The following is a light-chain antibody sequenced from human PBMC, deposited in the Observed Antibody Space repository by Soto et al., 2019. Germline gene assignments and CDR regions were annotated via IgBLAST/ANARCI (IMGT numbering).Light chain of an antibody. J-gene: IGKJ3*01. CDR3: HKYDRAPFT. CDR1: QGISNY. CDR2: AAS. V-gene: IGKV1-27*01. Sequence: DIQMTQAPSSMSASVGDRVTITCRASQGISNYLAWYQQKPGKVPKLLIFAASTLQSGVPSRFSGSGSGTDFTLTISSLQPEDVATYFCHKYDRAPFTFGHGTKVD.